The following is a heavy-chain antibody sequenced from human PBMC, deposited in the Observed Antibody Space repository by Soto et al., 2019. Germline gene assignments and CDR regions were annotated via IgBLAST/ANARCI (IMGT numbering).Heavy chain of an antibody. J-gene: IGHJ4*02. Sequence: KTSETLSLTCTVSGGSISSGDYYWSWIRQPPGKGLEWIGYIYYSGSTYYNPSLKSRVTISVDTSKNQFSLKLSSVTAADTAVYYCARGNYDILTGYDYWGQGTLVTISS. V-gene: IGHV4-30-4*01. CDR2: IYYSGST. CDR1: GGSISSGDYY. CDR3: ARGNYDILTGYDY. D-gene: IGHD3-9*01.